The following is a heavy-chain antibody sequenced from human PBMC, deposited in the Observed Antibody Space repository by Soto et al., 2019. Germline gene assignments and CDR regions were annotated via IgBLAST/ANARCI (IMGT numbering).Heavy chain of an antibody. V-gene: IGHV3-23*01. CDR2: ISGSGGST. CDR3: GKEKSGAGGSVWFGGYDGGAFDI. Sequence: PGGSLRLSCAASGFTFSSYAMNWVRQAPGKGLEWVSVISGSGGSTYYADSVKGRFTISRDNSKNTLYLQMNSLRAEDTAVYYCGKEKSGAGGSVWFGGYDGGAFDIWGQGTMVTVSS. D-gene: IGHD3-10*01. CDR1: GFTFSSYA. J-gene: IGHJ3*02.